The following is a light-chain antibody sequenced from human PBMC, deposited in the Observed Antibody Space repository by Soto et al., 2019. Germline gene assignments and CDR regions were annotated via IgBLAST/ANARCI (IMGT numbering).Light chain of an antibody. Sequence: QMTQSPSTLSASLGDRVTITCQAGQTISKWLAWYQQKPGKAPKLLIYKASTLESGVPSRFRGSGSGTEFTLTISSLQPEDFETYYCQQYNSYSQTFGQGTKVDIK. J-gene: IGKJ1*01. CDR3: QQYNSYSQT. V-gene: IGKV1-5*03. CDR1: QTISKW. CDR2: KAS.